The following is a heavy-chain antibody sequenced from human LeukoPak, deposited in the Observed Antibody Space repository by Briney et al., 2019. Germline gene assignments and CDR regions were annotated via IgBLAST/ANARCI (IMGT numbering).Heavy chain of an antibody. CDR3: ARVPRRYYYYYMDV. V-gene: IGHV1-69*13. CDR1: GGTFSSYA. Sequence: ASVKVSCKASGGTFSSYAISWVRQAPGQGLEWMGGIIPIFGTANYAQKFQGRVTITADESTSTAYMELSSLRSEDTAVYYCARVPRRYYYYYMDVWGKGTTVTISS. J-gene: IGHJ6*03. CDR2: IIPIFGTA.